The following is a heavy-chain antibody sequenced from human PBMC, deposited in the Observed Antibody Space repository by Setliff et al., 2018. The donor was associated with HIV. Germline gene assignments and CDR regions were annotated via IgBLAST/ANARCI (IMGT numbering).Heavy chain of an antibody. J-gene: IGHJ4*02. CDR1: GGSLSNYY. V-gene: IGHV4-59*01. CDR3: ARKGNWNYPYDY. D-gene: IGHD1-7*01. CDR2: ISYSGTT. Sequence: SETLSLTCSVSGGSLSNYYWNWIRQPPGGRLEWIGYISYSGTTNYNLSLKSRVSMSVDMSKNQFSLKLNSVTAADTAVYYCARKGNWNYPYDYWGQGTLVTVSS.